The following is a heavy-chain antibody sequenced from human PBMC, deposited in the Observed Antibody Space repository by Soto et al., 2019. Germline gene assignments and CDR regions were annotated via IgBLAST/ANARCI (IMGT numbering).Heavy chain of an antibody. Sequence: QEQLQESGPGPVKPSQTLSLTCTVSGGSFSTDGYYWSWIRQHPEKGLEWIGYIYSSGTTYYNPSLKSRXXXXXXXXXXXXXXXXXXXXXXXXXXYYCARGSRDTALVLPRFDFWGQGTLVTVSS. CDR1: GGSFSTDGYY. CDR2: IYSSGTT. J-gene: IGHJ4*02. CDR3: CARGSRDTALVLPRFDF. V-gene: IGHV4-31*03. D-gene: IGHD5-18*01.